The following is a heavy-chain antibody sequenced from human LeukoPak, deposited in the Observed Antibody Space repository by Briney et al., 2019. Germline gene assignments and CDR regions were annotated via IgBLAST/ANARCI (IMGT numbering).Heavy chain of an antibody. D-gene: IGHD5-18*01. CDR3: ARAVSAMVSYNWFDP. CDR1: GFTFSSYA. V-gene: IGHV3-30-3*01. J-gene: IGHJ5*02. CDR2: ISYDGSNK. Sequence: VGSLRLSCAASGFTFSSYAMHCVCEDPGKGLEWVSVISYDGSNKYYADSVKGRFTISRDNSKSTLYLQMNSLRAEDTAVYYCARAVSAMVSYNWFDPWGQGTLVTVSS.